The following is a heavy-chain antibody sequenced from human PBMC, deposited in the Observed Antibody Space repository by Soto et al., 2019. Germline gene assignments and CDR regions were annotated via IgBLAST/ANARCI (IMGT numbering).Heavy chain of an antibody. V-gene: IGHV1-69*02. CDR3: ACSYVSPYLAFDY. D-gene: IGHD3-16*01. CDR1: GDTFNFYS. CDR2: VNPIVSMS. J-gene: IGHJ4*02. Sequence: QVQLVQSGAEVKRPGSSVKVSCKASGDTFNFYSINWVRQAPGLGLEWMGRVNPIVSMSNYAQKFQGRVTMTADKSTSTAYMELSSLRSEDTAIYYCACSYVSPYLAFDYWGQGALVTVSS.